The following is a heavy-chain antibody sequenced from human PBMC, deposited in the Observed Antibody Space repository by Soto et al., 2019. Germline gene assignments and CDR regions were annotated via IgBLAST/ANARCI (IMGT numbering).Heavy chain of an antibody. CDR2: INSDGSTT. D-gene: IGHD3-3*01. Sequence: PGGSLRLSCVASGFTFSSYWMHWVRQAPGKGLVWISRINSDGSTTNYADSVRGRFTISRDNAKNSLFLQMNSLRADDTAVYYCARDDFPDFWGQGAPVTVSS. V-gene: IGHV3-74*01. CDR1: GFTFSSYW. J-gene: IGHJ4*02. CDR3: ARDDFPDF.